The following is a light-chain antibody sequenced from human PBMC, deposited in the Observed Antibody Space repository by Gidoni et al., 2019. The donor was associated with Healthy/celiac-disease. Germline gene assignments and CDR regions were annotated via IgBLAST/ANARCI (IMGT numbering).Light chain of an antibody. CDR2: DPS. Sequence: EIVLTQSPATLSLSPGERATLSCRSSQSVSSYLAWHQQKPGQAPRSPIYDPSIRDTGIPARFSGSRSLTYVTLASSWLEPEGLAVYYCQQRSNWHRTFGGGTKVEIK. CDR1: QSVSSY. V-gene: IGKV3-11*01. CDR3: QQRSNWHRT. J-gene: IGKJ4*01.